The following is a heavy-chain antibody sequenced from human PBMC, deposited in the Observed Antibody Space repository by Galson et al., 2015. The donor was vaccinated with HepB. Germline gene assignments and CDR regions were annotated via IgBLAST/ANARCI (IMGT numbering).Heavy chain of an antibody. D-gene: IGHD2-2*01. J-gene: IGHJ5*01. CDR2: INPNSGRT. V-gene: IGHV1-2*02. CDR3: ARAVVPAAPSDS. CDR1: PYTFTKYY. Sequence: VKVSCKASPYTFTKYYIHWVRQAPGQGLQWVGWINPNSGRTNYAPSLQDRVTMSRDTSINTVYMDLSSLRSDDSAIYFCARAVVPAAPSDSWGQGTLVIVSS.